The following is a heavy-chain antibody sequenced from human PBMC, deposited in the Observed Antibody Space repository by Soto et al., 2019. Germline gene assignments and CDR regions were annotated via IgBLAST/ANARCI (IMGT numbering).Heavy chain of an antibody. Sequence: PGGSLRLSCAASGFTVSSNYMSWVRQAPGKGLEWVSVISSGGSTYYADSVKGRFTISKDNSKNTLYLQMNSLRAEDTAVYYCARDRYNYGPLGYWGQGTLVTVSS. CDR1: GFTVSSNY. D-gene: IGHD5-18*01. V-gene: IGHV3-66*01. J-gene: IGHJ4*02. CDR2: ISSGGST. CDR3: ARDRYNYGPLGY.